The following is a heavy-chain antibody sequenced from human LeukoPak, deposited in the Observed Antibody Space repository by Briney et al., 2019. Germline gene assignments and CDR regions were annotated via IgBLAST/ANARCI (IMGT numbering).Heavy chain of an antibody. CDR2: ISSSSSYT. CDR3: ATPIAAAGPVWYYMDV. J-gene: IGHJ6*03. D-gene: IGHD6-13*01. CDR1: GFTFSSYS. Sequence: PGGSLRLSCAASGFTFSSYSMIWVRQAPGKGLEWVSSISSSSSYTYYADSVKGRFTISRDNAKNSLYLQMNSLRAEDTAVYYCATPIAAAGPVWYYMDVWGKGTTVTVSS. V-gene: IGHV3-21*01.